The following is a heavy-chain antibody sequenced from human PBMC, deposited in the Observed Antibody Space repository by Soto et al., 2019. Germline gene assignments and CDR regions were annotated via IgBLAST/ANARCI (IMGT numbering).Heavy chain of an antibody. CDR1: GDSIRSFSNHY. Sequence: SETLSLTCTVSGDSIRSFSNHYCSWIRQPPGKGLEWIGYIYYSGSTNYNPSLKSRVTISVDTSKNQFSLKLSSVTAADTAVYYCARVAVTTRSIDYWGQGTLVTVSS. V-gene: IGHV4-59*11. CDR2: IYYSGST. J-gene: IGHJ4*02. D-gene: IGHD4-17*01. CDR3: ARVAVTTRSIDY.